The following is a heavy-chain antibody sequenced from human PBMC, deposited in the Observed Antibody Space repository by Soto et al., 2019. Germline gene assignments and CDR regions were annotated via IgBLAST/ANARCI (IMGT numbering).Heavy chain of an antibody. D-gene: IGHD6-19*01. J-gene: IGHJ6*02. CDR3: ARHGSSGPEDTLDV. CDR2: IHPGDSDN. Sequence: EVQLVQSGAELKEPGESLKISCKASGYTFTNYWIGWVRQMPGKGLEWMGIIHPGDSDNRYSPSFQGHVTISADKSISTAYPQWSSLKASDTAMYYCARHGSSGPEDTLDVWGQGTTVTVSS. CDR1: GYTFTNYW. V-gene: IGHV5-51*01.